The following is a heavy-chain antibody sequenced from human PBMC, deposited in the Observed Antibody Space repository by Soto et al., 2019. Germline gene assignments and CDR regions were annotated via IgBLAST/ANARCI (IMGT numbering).Heavy chain of an antibody. D-gene: IGHD3-3*01. CDR3: ARHDYDFWSGSLNWFDP. Sequence: SETLSLTCTVSGGSISSSSYYWGWIRQPPGKGLEWIGSIYYSGSTYYNPSLKSRVTISVDTSKNQFSLKLSSVTAADTAVYYCARHDYDFWSGSLNWFDPWAREPWSPSPQ. J-gene: IGHJ5*02. CDR2: IYYSGST. CDR1: GGSISSSSYY. V-gene: IGHV4-39*01.